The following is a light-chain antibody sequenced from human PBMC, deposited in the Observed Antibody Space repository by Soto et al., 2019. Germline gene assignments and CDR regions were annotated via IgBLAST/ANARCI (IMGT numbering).Light chain of an antibody. J-gene: IGLJ3*02. CDR3: AAWDDSLSGPL. CDR2: SNN. Sequence: QSVLTQPPSASGTPGQRATIAYSGSSSNIGPNYVYWYQQLPGTAPKLLIYSNNQRPSGVPDRFSGSKSGTSASLAISGLRSEDEADYYCAAWDDSLSGPLFGGGTKLTVL. CDR1: SSNIGPNY. V-gene: IGLV1-47*02.